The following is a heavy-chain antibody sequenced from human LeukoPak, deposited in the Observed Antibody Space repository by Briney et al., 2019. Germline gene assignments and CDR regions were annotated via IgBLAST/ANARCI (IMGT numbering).Heavy chain of an antibody. CDR1: GGSISSYY. Sequence: SETLSLTCTVSGGSISSYYWSWIRQPPGKGLEWIGYIYYSGSTNYNPSLKSRVTISVDTSKNQFSLKLSSVTAADTAVYYCASPTKDFWSGYYTGRGAFDIWGQGTMVTVSS. D-gene: IGHD3-3*01. V-gene: IGHV4-59*08. CDR2: IYYSGST. CDR3: ASPTKDFWSGYYTGRGAFDI. J-gene: IGHJ3*02.